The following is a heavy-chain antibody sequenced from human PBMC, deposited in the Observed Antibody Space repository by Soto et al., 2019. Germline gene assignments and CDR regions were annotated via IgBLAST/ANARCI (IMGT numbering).Heavy chain of an antibody. CDR1: GFTFSNYA. CDR2: ISVSGGIT. J-gene: IGHJ4*02. Sequence: PWGSLRLSCAGSGFTFSNYAMSWVRQAPGKGLAWVSAISVSGGITYYADSVKGRFTISRDNSKNTLYLQMNSLRAEDTALYYCAKVPVGATGRSEYWGKGNMVSVSA. V-gene: IGHV3-23*01. D-gene: IGHD1-26*01. CDR3: AKVPVGATGRSEY.